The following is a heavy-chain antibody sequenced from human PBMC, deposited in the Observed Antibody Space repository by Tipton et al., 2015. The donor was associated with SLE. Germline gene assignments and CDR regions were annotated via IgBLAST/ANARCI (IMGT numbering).Heavy chain of an antibody. D-gene: IGHD6-13*01. CDR1: GGSISSYY. Sequence: TLSLTCTVSGGSISSYYWSWIRQPPGKGLEWIGYIYYSGSTNYNPSLKSRVTISVDTSKNQFSLKLSSVTAADTAVYYCARGGIAADWYDYWGQGTLVTVSS. CDR3: ARGGIAADWYDY. V-gene: IGHV4-59*01. CDR2: IYYSGST. J-gene: IGHJ4*02.